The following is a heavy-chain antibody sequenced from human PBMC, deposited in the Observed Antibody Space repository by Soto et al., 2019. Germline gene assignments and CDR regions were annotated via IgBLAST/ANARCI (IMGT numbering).Heavy chain of an antibody. J-gene: IGHJ6*02. CDR3: ARKTGTTFHYCGMDV. CDR2: ISSSGSTI. Sequence: GGSLRLSCAASRFTFSDFYMSWIRQVPGKGLEWVSYISSSGSTIHYADSVKGRFTISRDNAKNSLYLQMVSLRAEDTAVYYCARKTGTTFHYCGMDVWGQGTTVTVSS. V-gene: IGHV3-11*01. D-gene: IGHD1-7*01. CDR1: RFTFSDFY.